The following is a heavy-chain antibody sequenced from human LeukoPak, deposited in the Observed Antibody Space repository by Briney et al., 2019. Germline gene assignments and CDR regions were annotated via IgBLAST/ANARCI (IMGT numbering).Heavy chain of an antibody. Sequence: GGSLRLSCAASGFTFSSYSMNWVRQAPGKGLEWVSYISSSGSTIYYADSVKGRFTISRDNAKNSLYLQMNSLRAEDTAVYYCARGPSGSYYGSTYWGQGTLVTVSS. J-gene: IGHJ4*02. CDR1: GFTFSSYS. D-gene: IGHD3-10*01. V-gene: IGHV3-48*04. CDR3: ARGPSGSYYGSTY. CDR2: ISSSGSTI.